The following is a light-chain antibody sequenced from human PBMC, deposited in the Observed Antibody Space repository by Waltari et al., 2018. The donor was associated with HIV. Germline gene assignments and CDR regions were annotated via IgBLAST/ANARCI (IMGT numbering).Light chain of an antibody. J-gene: IGLJ3*02. V-gene: IGLV2-14*02. CDR2: DAN. CDR1: SSTVGGYTL. CDR3: CSYMSGSTLV. Sequence: QSALTQPASVSGSPGPSVTISCTGTSSTVGGYTLVSWYQQHPDKAPKLVIFDANTRPSGIPFRFSASKSGNTASLTISGLQPEDEADYYCCSYMSGSTLVFGGGTKVIV.